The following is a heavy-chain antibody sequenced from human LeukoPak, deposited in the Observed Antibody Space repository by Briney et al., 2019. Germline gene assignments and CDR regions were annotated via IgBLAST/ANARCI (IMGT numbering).Heavy chain of an antibody. J-gene: IGHJ4*02. Sequence: GSLRLSCAASGSTFSSYWMNWVRQAPGKGLEWVGRIASKTDGGTTDYAAPVKGRFTISRDDSKNTLFLQMNSLKTEDTAVYYCTTGIRGDCGQGTLVTVSS. CDR1: GSTFSSYW. CDR3: TTGIRGD. V-gene: IGHV3-15*04. CDR2: IASKTDGGTT.